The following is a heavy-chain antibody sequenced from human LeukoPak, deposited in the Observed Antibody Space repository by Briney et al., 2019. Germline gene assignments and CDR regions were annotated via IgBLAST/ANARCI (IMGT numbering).Heavy chain of an antibody. CDR3: AREPPESYQFDY. J-gene: IGHJ4*02. D-gene: IGHD2-2*01. V-gene: IGHV1-46*01. Sequence: ASVKVSCKASGYTFTSYYMHWVRQAPGQGLEWMGIINPSGGSTTYAQKFQGRVTMTRDTSTSSVYMELSSLRSEDTAVYYCAREPPESYQFDYWGQGTLVTVSS. CDR2: INPSGGST. CDR1: GYTFTSYY.